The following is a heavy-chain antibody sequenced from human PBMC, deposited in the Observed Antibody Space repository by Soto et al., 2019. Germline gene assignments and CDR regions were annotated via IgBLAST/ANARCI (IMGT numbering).Heavy chain of an antibody. V-gene: IGHV3-33*01. CDR2: IWSDGSNK. CDR3: ARFFDTHYFDL. J-gene: IGHJ4*02. CDR1: GFTFSSYG. D-gene: IGHD3-9*01. Sequence: QVQLVESGGGVVQPGRSLRLSCAASGFTFSSYGMHWVRQAPGKGLEWVALIWSDGSNKYYADSVKGRFTISRDNSKNTLYVQMNSLRAEDTAVYYCARFFDTHYFDLWGQGTLVTVSS.